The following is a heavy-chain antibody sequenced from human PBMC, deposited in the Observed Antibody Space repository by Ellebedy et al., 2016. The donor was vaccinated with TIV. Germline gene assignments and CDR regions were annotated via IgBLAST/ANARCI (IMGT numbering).Heavy chain of an antibody. D-gene: IGHD2-2*01. CDR2: INPNSGGT. CDR1: GYTFTGYY. CDR3: ARDGVPAAMRDYYYYGMDV. Sequence: ASVKVSXXASGYTFTGYYMHWVRQAPGQVLEWMGWINPNSGGTNYAQKFQGWVTMTRDTSISTAYMELSRLRSDDTAVYYCARDGVPAAMRDYYYYGMDVWGQGTTVTVSS. V-gene: IGHV1-2*04. J-gene: IGHJ6*02.